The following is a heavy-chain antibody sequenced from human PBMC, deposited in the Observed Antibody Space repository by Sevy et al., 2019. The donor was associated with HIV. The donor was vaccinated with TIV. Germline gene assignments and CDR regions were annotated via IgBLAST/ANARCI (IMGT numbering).Heavy chain of an antibody. CDR1: GFSISGYG. V-gene: IGHV3-33*01. CDR3: AREDIRVAGIGYYFHS. CDR2: IWYDGTNR. D-gene: IGHD6-19*01. Sequence: GGSLRLSCAASGFSISGYGMHWVRQAPGKGLERVAVIWYDGTNREYADSVKGRFTISRDNSKNTLYLQMNSLRVEDTAVYYCAREDIRVAGIGYYFHSWGQGTLVTVSS. J-gene: IGHJ4*02.